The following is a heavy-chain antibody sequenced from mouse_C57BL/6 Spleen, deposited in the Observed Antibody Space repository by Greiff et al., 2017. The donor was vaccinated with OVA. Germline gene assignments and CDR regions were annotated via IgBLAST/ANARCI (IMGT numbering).Heavy chain of an antibody. CDR3: ARDAGSSYEYFDV. V-gene: IGHV3-6*01. Sequence: EVQLQESGPGLVKPSQSLSLTCSVTGYSITSGYYWNWIRQFPGNKLEWMGYISYDGSNNYNPSLKNRISITRDTSKNQFFLKLNSVTTEDTATYYCARDAGSSYEYFDVWGTGTTVTVSS. CDR2: ISYDGSN. CDR1: GYSITSGYY. J-gene: IGHJ1*03. D-gene: IGHD1-1*01.